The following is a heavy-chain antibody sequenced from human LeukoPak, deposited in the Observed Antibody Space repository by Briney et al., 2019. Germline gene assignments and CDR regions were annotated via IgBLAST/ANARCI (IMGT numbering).Heavy chain of an antibody. D-gene: IGHD3-22*01. V-gene: IGHV3-21*01. Sequence: PGGSLRLSCAVSGFTFSDYSMNWVRQAPGKGLEWVSSISSSSSYIYYADSVKDRFTISRDNAKNSLYLQMNSLRAEDTAVFYCARESTYYYDSSGYYYDYWGQGTLATVSS. CDR2: ISSSSSYI. CDR3: ARESTYYYDSSGYYYDY. CDR1: GFTFSDYS. J-gene: IGHJ4*02.